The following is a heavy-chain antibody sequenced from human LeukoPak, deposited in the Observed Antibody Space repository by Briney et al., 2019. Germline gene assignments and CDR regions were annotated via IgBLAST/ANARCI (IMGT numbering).Heavy chain of an antibody. Sequence: SETLSLTCTVSGGSISSYYWTWIRQPAGKGLEWIGRIHPSGTTNHNPSLMSRVIMSLDMSNNQFSLKVRSVTAADTAVYYCARETEVPGGRSWDFWGQGTLVTVSS. CDR3: ARETEVPGGRSWDF. CDR1: GGSISSYY. J-gene: IGHJ4*02. V-gene: IGHV4-4*07. CDR2: IHPSGTT. D-gene: IGHD6-19*01.